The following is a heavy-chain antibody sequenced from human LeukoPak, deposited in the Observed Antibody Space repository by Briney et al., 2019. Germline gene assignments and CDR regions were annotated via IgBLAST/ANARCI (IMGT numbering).Heavy chain of an antibody. CDR3: ARAVYYSNYLGY. V-gene: IGHV3-74*01. J-gene: IGHJ4*01. Sequence: GGSLRLSCAASGFTFSSYWMHWVRQAPGKGRVWVSRINSDGSSTNYADSVKGRFTISRDNAKNTLYLQMNSMRAEDTAMYYCARAVYYSNYLGYWGQGTLVTVSS. D-gene: IGHD3-10*01. CDR2: INSDGSST. CDR1: GFTFSSYW.